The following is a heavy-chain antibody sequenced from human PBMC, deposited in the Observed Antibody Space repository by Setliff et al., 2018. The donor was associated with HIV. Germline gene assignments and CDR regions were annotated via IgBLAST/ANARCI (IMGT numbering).Heavy chain of an antibody. Sequence: PAMSLRLSCAASGFTFSSYSMNWVRQAPGKGLEWVSSISSSSSYIYYADSVKGRFTISRDNAKNSLYLQMNSLRAEDTAVYYCARDFRRYFDYYYYGMDVWGQGTTVTVSS. D-gene: IGHD3-9*01. CDR3: ARDFRRYFDYYYYGMDV. CDR1: GFTFSSYS. CDR2: ISSSSSYI. V-gene: IGHV3-21*01. J-gene: IGHJ6*02.